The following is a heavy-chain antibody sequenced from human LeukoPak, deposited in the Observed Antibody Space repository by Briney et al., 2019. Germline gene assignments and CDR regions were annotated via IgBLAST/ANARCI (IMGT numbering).Heavy chain of an antibody. D-gene: IGHD2-15*01. J-gene: IGHJ6*02. CDR1: GGSISSSSYY. CDR2: IYYSGST. CDR3: AITGVVVMAATYYYYYGMDV. Sequence: SQTLSLTCTVSGGSISSSSYYWGWIRQPPGKGLEWIGSIYYSGSTYYNPSLKSRVTISVDTSKNQFSLKLSSVPAADTAVYYCAITGVVVMAATYYYYYGMDVWGQGTTATVS. V-gene: IGHV4-39*07.